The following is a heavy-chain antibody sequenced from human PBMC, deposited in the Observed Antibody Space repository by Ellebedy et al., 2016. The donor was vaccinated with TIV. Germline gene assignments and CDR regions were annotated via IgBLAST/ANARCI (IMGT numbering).Heavy chain of an antibody. V-gene: IGHV3-48*01. CDR2: ISSSSRTI. Sequence: GESLKISCAASGFTFRNYWMNWVRQAPGKGLEWVSYISSSSRTIYYADSVKGRFTISRDNAKNSLYLQMNSLRAEDTAVYYCAAAAGAGDDAFDIWGQGTMVTVSS. CDR1: GFTFRNYW. D-gene: IGHD6-13*01. CDR3: AAAAGAGDDAFDI. J-gene: IGHJ3*02.